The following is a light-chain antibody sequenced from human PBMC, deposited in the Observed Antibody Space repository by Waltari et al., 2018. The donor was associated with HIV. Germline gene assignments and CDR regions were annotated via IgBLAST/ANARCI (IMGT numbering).Light chain of an antibody. J-gene: IGKJ4*01. CDR2: GTS. CDR3: QQYNNWPSALT. Sequence: EIVMTQSPGTLSVSPGEKATLSCRASQSVSSNLAWYQQRPGQAPRLLIYGTSTRATGVPARFSGSGSGTEFTLTIRGLQSEDFAVYYCQQYNNWPSALTFGGGTKVEIK. CDR1: QSVSSN. V-gene: IGKV3-15*01.